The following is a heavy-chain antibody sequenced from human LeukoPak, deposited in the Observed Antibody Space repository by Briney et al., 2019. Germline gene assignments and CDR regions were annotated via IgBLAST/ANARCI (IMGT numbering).Heavy chain of an antibody. J-gene: IGHJ5*02. CDR3: ARDYYDSSGYSNWFDP. CDR1: GYTFTSYG. CDR2: ISAYNGNT. D-gene: IGHD3-22*01. Sequence: ASVKVSCKASGYTFTSYGISWVRQAPGQGLEWMGWISAYNGNTNYAQKLQGRVTMTTYTSTSKAYMELRSLRSDDTAVYYCARDYYDSSGYSNWFDPWGQGTLVTVSS. V-gene: IGHV1-18*01.